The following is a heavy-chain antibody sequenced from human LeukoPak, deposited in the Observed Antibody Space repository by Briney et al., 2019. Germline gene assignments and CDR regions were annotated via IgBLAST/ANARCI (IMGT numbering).Heavy chain of an antibody. CDR3: AREVGDIVVVPAAINFDY. CDR2: IYYSGST. V-gene: IGHV4-59*12. D-gene: IGHD2-2*02. J-gene: IGHJ4*02. CDR1: GGSISSYY. Sequence: SETLSLTCTVSGGSISSYYWSWIRQPPGKGLEWIGYIYYSGSTNYNPSLKSRVTISVDTSKNQFSLKLSSVTAADTTVYYCAREVGDIVVVPAAINFDYWGQGTLVTVSS.